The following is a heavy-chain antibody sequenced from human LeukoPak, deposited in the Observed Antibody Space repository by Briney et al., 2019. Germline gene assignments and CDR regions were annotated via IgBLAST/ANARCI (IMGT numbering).Heavy chain of an antibody. D-gene: IGHD1-1*01. CDR3: ARQRYSDY. V-gene: IGHV3-7*01. J-gene: IGHJ4*02. Sequence: GGSLRLSCAASGFTFSRYWMTWVRQAPGKGLEWVANIKEDGSEKSYVESVKGRFTISRDNAKNSLYLQLNSLRAEDTAVYLCARQRYSDYWGQGTLVTVSS. CDR1: GFTFSRYW. CDR2: IKEDGSEK.